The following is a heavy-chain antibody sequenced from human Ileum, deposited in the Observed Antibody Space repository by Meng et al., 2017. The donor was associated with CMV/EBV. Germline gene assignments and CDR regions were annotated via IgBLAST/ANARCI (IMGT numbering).Heavy chain of an antibody. J-gene: IGHJ5*01. CDR1: GGSFSGYY. D-gene: IGHD1-26*01. V-gene: IGHV4-34*01. CDR3: ARGLRSNNWFDY. Sequence: LTCAVDGGSFSGYYWSWIRQPPGKVLEWIGEINHSGSTNYNPSLTSRVTISVDTSKNQFSLKLTSVTAADTAVYYCARGLRSNNWFDYWGQGTLVTVSS. CDR2: INHSGST.